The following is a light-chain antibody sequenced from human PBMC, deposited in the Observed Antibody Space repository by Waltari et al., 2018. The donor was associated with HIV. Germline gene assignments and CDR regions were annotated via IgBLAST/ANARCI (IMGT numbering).Light chain of an antibody. Sequence: QSALTQPASVSGSPGQSITISCTGTSSAVGSYNLVSWYPTHPGKAPKLMIYEVSKRPSGVSNRFSGSKSGNTASLTISGLQAEDEADYYCCSYAGSSTYVVFGGGTKLTVL. CDR1: SSAVGSYNL. J-gene: IGLJ2*01. CDR3: CSYAGSSTYVV. CDR2: EVS. V-gene: IGLV2-23*02.